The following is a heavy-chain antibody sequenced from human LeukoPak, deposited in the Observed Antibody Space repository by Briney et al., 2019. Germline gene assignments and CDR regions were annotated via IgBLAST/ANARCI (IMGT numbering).Heavy chain of an antibody. J-gene: IGHJ3*02. CDR2: IYTSGST. Sequence: SETLSLTCTVSGGSISSGSYYWSWIRQPAGKGLEWIGLIYTSGSTNYNPSLKSRVTISVDTSKNQFSLKLSSVTAADTAVYYCARDTVGATRSSDAFDIWGQGTMVTVSS. V-gene: IGHV4-61*02. CDR3: ARDTVGATRSSDAFDI. CDR1: GGSISSGSYY. D-gene: IGHD1-26*01.